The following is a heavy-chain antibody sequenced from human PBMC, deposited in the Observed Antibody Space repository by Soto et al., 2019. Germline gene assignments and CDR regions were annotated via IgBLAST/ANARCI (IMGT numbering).Heavy chain of an antibody. CDR2: ISAYNGNT. V-gene: IGHV1-18*01. CDR1: GYTFTSYG. Sequence: ASVKVSCKASGYTFTSYGISWVRQAPGQGLEWMGWISAYNGNTNYAQKLQARVTMTTDTSTSTAYMELRSLRSDDTAVYYFARDPVPVDLYYYDSSGYYSGYYFDYWGQGTLVTVSS. D-gene: IGHD3-22*01. J-gene: IGHJ4*02. CDR3: ARDPVPVDLYYYDSSGYYSGYYFDY.